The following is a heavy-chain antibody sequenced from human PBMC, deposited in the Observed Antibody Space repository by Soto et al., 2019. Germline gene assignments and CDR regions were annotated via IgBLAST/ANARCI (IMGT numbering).Heavy chain of an antibody. Sequence: QVPLVQSGAEVKKPGSSVKVSCKASGGTFSSYAISWVRQAPGQGLEWMGGIIPIFGTANYAQKFQGRVTITADESTSRAYMELSSLRSHDTALNYWARPSSRQVSAACKLRHCDYGMDVRGQGTTVTVSS. J-gene: IGHJ6*02. D-gene: IGHD6-13*01. CDR1: GGTFSSYA. CDR3: ARPSSRQVSAACKLRHCDYGMDV. V-gene: IGHV1-69*01. CDR2: IIPIFGTA.